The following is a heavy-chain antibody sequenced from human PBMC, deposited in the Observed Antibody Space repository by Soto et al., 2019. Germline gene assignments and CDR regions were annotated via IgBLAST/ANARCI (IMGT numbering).Heavy chain of an antibody. J-gene: IGHJ6*02. CDR1: GYPFTSYD. Sequence: XSVKVSCNASGYPFTSYDINWVRQATGQGLEWMGWMNPNSGNTVYAQKFQCRVTMTRNTSISTAYMELSSLRSEDTAVYYCARGMSVLMVYAVYYYYYGMDVWGQGTTVTVSS. CDR3: ARGMSVLMVYAVYYYYYGMDV. CDR2: MNPNSGNT. D-gene: IGHD2-8*01. V-gene: IGHV1-8*01.